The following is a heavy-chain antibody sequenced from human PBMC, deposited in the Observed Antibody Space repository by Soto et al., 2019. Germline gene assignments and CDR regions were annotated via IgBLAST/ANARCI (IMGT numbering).Heavy chain of an antibody. V-gene: IGHV3-7*04. Sequence: PGGSLRLSCAASGFTFSRYWMSWVRQAPGKGLEWVADIKKDASEKYYVDSVKGRFTISRDNAKNSLFLQVNSLTAVDTAVYYCARVADGDGDNSRYRHLDYWGQGTLVTVSS. CDR2: IKKDASEK. D-gene: IGHD2-15*01. CDR3: ARVADGDGDNSRYRHLDY. J-gene: IGHJ4*02. CDR1: GFTFSRYW.